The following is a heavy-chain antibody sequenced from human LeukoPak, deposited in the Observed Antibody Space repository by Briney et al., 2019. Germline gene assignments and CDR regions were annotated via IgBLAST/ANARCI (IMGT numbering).Heavy chain of an antibody. CDR1: GGSVSSNIYY. J-gene: IGHJ4*02. CDR3: ARHRAYSSSSPFDY. Sequence: PSETLSLTCTVSGGSVSSNIYYWNWIRQPPGKGLEWIGYIYYTGSTNYNPSLKSRVTMFVDMSKNQFSLRLSSVTAADTAVYYCARHRAYSSSSPFDYWGQGTLVTVSS. D-gene: IGHD6-6*01. CDR2: IYYTGST. V-gene: IGHV4-61*01.